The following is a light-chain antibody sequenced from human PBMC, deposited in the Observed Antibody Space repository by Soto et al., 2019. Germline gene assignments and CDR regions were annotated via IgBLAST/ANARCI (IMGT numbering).Light chain of an antibody. Sequence: DLQMTPAPFTPAASVGDRVTITCRASQSISSWLAWYQQTPGKAPKLLIYDASTLETGVPSRFSGSGSGTDFSFSISSLQPEDIATYYCQQYENLVTFGQGTRLEIK. J-gene: IGKJ5*01. CDR1: QSISSW. CDR3: QQYENLVT. V-gene: IGKV1-5*01. CDR2: DAS.